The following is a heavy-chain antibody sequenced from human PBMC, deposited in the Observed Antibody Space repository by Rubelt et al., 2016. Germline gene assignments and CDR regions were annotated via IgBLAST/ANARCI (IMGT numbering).Heavy chain of an antibody. CDR2: IYYSGST. Sequence: EWIGYIYYSGSTNYNPSLKSRVTISVDTSKNQFSLKLSSVTAADTAVYYCAREPVYLYYYMDVWGKGTTVTVSS. CDR3: AREPVYLYYYMDV. V-gene: IGHV4-59*12. J-gene: IGHJ6*03. D-gene: IGHD6-6*01.